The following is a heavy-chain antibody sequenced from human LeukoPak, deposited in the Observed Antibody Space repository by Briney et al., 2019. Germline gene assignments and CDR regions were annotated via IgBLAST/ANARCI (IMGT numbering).Heavy chain of an antibody. V-gene: IGHV4-4*02. CDR1: GGSISTNNW. CDR2: IYHNGNT. Sequence: PSETQSLTCAVSGGSISTNNWWHWVRQSPGKGLEWIGEIYHNGNTNYNPSLKSRVTMSVDTSKNQFSLKVNYVTAADTATYYRAREVAAGSYRGFDYWGQGTLVTVSS. J-gene: IGHJ4*01. D-gene: IGHD6-19*01. CDR3: AREVAAGSYRGFDY.